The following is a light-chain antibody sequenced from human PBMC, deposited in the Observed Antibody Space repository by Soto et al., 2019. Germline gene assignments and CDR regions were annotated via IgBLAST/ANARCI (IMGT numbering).Light chain of an antibody. CDR3: QQSYSKPWT. CDR1: QSISSY. CDR2: AAS. Sequence: DIRMTQSPSSLSASVGDRVTITCRASQSISSYLNWYQQKPGKAPKLLIYAASSLQSGVPSRFSGSGSGTDFTLTISSLQPEDVATYYCQQSYSKPWTFGQGTKVEIK. V-gene: IGKV1-39*01. J-gene: IGKJ1*01.